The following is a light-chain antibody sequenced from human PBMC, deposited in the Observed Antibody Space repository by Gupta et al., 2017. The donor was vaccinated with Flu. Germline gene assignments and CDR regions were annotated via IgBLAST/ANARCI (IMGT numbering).Light chain of an antibody. CDR2: DAS. Sequence: PSSLSASVGDRVTITCLTSQNIRSFLSWDQQPPGKAPNLLIMDASSVESGVPSRFSGSGSGTEFTLTISRLQPEESAMYYCQQGDSTPRTFGRGTTVEI. CDR3: QQGDSTPRT. CDR1: QNIRSF. J-gene: IGKJ1*01. V-gene: IGKV1-39*01.